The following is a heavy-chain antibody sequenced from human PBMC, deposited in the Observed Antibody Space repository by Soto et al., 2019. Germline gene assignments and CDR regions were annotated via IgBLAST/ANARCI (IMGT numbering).Heavy chain of an antibody. Sequence: GGSLRLSCAASGFTFSNAWMNWVRQAPGKGLEWVGRIKSKTDGGTTDYAAPVKGRFTISRDDSKNTLYLQMNSLKTEDTAVYYCTTAWIQLWFTTGMDVWGQGTTVTVSS. CDR1: GFTFSNAW. D-gene: IGHD5-18*01. J-gene: IGHJ6*02. CDR3: TTAWIQLWFTTGMDV. CDR2: IKSKTDGGTT. V-gene: IGHV3-15*07.